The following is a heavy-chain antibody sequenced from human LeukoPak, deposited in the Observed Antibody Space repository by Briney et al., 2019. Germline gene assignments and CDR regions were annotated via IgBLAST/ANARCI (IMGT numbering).Heavy chain of an antibody. CDR3: ASPRYSYGVPTDY. CDR2: INGDGSST. D-gene: IGHD5-24*01. Sequence: GGSLRLSCATSGFTFSSYWMHWVRQAPGKGLVWVSRINGDGSSTSYADSVKGRFTISRDNAKNTLYLQMNSLRAEDTAVYYCASPRYSYGVPTDYWGQGTLVTVSS. V-gene: IGHV3-74*01. CDR1: GFTFSSYW. J-gene: IGHJ4*02.